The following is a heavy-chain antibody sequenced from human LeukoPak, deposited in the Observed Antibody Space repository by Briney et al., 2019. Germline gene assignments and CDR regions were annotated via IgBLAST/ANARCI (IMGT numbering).Heavy chain of an antibody. CDR2: IYHSGST. J-gene: IGHJ4*02. D-gene: IGHD2-2*01. V-gene: IGHV4-30-2*01. CDR3: ASSTLVPAAFDY. CDR1: GGSLSSGGYS. Sequence: SETLSLTCAVSGGSLSSGGYSWSWIRQPPGKGLEWIGYIYHSGSTYYNPSLKSRVTISVDRSKNQFSLKLSSVTAADTAVYYCASSTLVPAAFDYWGQGTLVTVSS.